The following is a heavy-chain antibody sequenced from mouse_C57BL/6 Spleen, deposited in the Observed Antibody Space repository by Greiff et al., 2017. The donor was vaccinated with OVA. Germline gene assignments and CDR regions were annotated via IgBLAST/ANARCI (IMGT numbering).Heavy chain of an antibody. D-gene: IGHD3-2*02. CDR2: IRPNSGST. CDR3: AKDTVHATAY. Sequence: VKLQQPGAELVKPGASVKLSCKASGYTFTSYWMTWVKQRPGQGLEWIGMIRPNSGSTTYNERFTSKTSLTIDKSSSIAYMQLSSQTSEDSAVYYCAKDTVHATAYWGQGTLVTVSA. CDR1: GYTFTSYW. J-gene: IGHJ3*01. V-gene: IGHV1-64*01.